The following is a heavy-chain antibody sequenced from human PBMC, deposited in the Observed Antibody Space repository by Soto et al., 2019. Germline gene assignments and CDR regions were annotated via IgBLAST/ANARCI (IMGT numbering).Heavy chain of an antibody. V-gene: IGHV3-7*01. D-gene: IGHD2-15*01. CDR2: IWRDGGDN. Sequence: EVQLVESGGGLVQPGGSLRLSCAASGFKFSDYWMAWVRQAPGKGLEWVANIWRDGGDNNYVDSLKGRFTMSRDDAKNSVYLQMNSLRAEDTAVYYCATETWYRFDYWGHGIPVTVSS. J-gene: IGHJ4*01. CDR1: GFKFSDYW. CDR3: ATETWYRFDY.